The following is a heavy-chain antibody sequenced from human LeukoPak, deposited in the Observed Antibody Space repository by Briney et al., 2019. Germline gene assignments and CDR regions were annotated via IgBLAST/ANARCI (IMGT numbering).Heavy chain of an antibody. J-gene: IGHJ4*02. CDR2: ISGSGGST. D-gene: IGHD3-10*01. CDR1: GFTFSSYA. Sequence: HGGSLRLSCAASGFTFSSYAMSWVRQAPGKGLEWVSAISGSGGSTHYADSVKGRFTISRDNSKNTLYLQMNSLRAEDTAVYYCAKGRITMVRGVINFFDYWGQGTLVTVSS. CDR3: AKGRITMVRGVINFFDY. V-gene: IGHV3-23*01.